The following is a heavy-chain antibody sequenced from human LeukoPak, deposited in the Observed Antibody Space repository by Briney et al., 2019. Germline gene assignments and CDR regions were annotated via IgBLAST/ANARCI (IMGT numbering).Heavy chain of an antibody. CDR2: MNPNSGNT. J-gene: IGHJ3*02. D-gene: IGHD4-17*01. Sequence: GASVKVSCKASGHTFASYDINWVRQATGQGLEWMGWMNPNSGNTGYAQKFQGRVTITRNTSISTAYMELSSLRSEDTAVYYCARASRDYGDCGGDAFDIWGQGTMVTVSS. V-gene: IGHV1-8*03. CDR3: ARASRDYGDCGGDAFDI. CDR1: GHTFASYD.